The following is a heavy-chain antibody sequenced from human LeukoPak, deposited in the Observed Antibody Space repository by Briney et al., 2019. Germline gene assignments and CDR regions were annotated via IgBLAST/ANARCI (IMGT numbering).Heavy chain of an antibody. D-gene: IGHD6-19*01. V-gene: IGHV3-7*01. Sequence: GGSLRLSSGISGFIFSSSWMNWVRQAPGKGLEWVANTNQDGSEYYYVDSVKGRFTISRDNAKNSLYLQMNSLRADDTAVYYCGREPGLAVADYWGQGTLVTVSS. CDR2: TNQDGSEY. J-gene: IGHJ4*02. CDR1: GFIFSSSW. CDR3: GREPGLAVADY.